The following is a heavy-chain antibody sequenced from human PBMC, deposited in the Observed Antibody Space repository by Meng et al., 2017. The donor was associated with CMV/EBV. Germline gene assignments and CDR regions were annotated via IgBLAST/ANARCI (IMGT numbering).Heavy chain of an antibody. CDR2: IYYRGRT. CDR1: GGSISNSDYY. V-gene: IGHV4-39*07. J-gene: IGHJ5*02. CDR3: ARVRSISNWFDP. D-gene: IGHD3-3*02. Sequence: SETLSLTCTVSGGSISNSDYYWGWIRQPPGKGLEWIGTIYYRGRTYYSPSLKSRVTISVDTSDNQFSLIVSSVTAADTAMYYCARVRSISNWFDPWGQGTLVTVSS.